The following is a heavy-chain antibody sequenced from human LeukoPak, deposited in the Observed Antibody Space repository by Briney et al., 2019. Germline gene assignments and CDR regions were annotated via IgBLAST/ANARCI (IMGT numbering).Heavy chain of an antibody. J-gene: IGHJ1*01. CDR1: GFTFDDYG. V-gene: IGHV3-20*04. CDR2: INWNGGST. CDR3: ARDAIAVAGTNRYFQH. Sequence: GGSLRLSCAASGFTFDDYGMSWVRQAPGKGLEWVSGINWNGGSTGYADSVKGRFTISRDNAKNSLYLQMNSLRAEDTALYYCARDAIAVAGTNRYFQHWGQGTLVTVSS. D-gene: IGHD6-19*01.